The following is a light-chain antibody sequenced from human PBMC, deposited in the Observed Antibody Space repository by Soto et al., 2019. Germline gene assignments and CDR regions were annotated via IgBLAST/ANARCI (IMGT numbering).Light chain of an antibody. CDR3: SSYTSSSTLV. CDR1: SSDVGGYNY. Sequence: QSALTQPASVSGSPGQSITISCTGTSSDVGGYNYVSWYQQHPSKAPKLMIYEVSNRPSGVSNRFSGSKSGNTASLTISGLQAEDEAAYYCSSYTSSSTLVFGTGTKVTVL. CDR2: EVS. J-gene: IGLJ1*01. V-gene: IGLV2-14*01.